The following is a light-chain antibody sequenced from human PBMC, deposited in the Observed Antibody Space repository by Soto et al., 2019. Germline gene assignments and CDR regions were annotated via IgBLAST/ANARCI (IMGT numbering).Light chain of an antibody. J-gene: IGKJ1*01. V-gene: IGKV1-5*03. CDR2: KSS. CDR3: QKYNSYSWT. CDR1: QSISSW. Sequence: DIQMTQSPSTLSASVGDRVTITCRASQSISSWLAWYQQKPGKAPKVLIYKSSSLESGVPSMFSGSGSGTEFTLTISSLQPDDFATYYCQKYNSYSWTFGQGTKVEIK.